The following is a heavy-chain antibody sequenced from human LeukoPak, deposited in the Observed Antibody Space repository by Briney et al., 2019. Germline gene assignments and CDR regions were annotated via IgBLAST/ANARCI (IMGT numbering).Heavy chain of an antibody. Sequence: ASVKVSCKASGYTFTSYGISWVRQAPGQGLEWMGWISAYNGNTNYAQKLQGRATMTADTSTSTAYMELRSLRSDDTAVYYCARGSVRFLEWTPFDYWGQGTLVTVSS. CDR2: ISAYNGNT. D-gene: IGHD3-3*01. CDR3: ARGSVRFLEWTPFDY. CDR1: GYTFTSYG. V-gene: IGHV1-18*01. J-gene: IGHJ4*02.